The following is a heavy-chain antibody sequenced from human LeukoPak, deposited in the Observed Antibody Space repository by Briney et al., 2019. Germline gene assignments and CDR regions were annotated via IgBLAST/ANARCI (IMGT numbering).Heavy chain of an antibody. Sequence: SETLSLTCAVYGGSFSGYYWSWIRQPPGKGLEWIGEINHSGSTNYNPSLKSRVTISVDTSKNQFSLKLSSMTAADTAVYYCALGYRYGYMDYWGQGTLVNVSS. CDR1: GGSFSGYY. D-gene: IGHD5-18*01. V-gene: IGHV4-34*01. J-gene: IGHJ4*02. CDR2: INHSGST. CDR3: ALGYRYGYMDY.